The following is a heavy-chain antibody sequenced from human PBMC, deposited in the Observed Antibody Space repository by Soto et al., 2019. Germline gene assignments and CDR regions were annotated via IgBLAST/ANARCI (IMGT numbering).Heavy chain of an antibody. CDR1: GFTFSSYA. CDR3: ARDSLPILWSGYPPPGMDY. V-gene: IGHV3-30-3*01. Sequence: GGSLRLSCAASGFTFSSYAMHWVRQAPGKGLEWVAVISYDGSNKYYADSVKGRFTISRDNSKKTLYLQMNSLRAEDTAVYYCARDSLPILWSGYPPPGMDYWGQGTLVTVSS. J-gene: IGHJ4*02. CDR2: ISYDGSNK. D-gene: IGHD3-3*01.